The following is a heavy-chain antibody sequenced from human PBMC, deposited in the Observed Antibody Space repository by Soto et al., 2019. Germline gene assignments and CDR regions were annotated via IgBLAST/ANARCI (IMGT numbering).Heavy chain of an antibody. CDR1: GISVSTSGVG. CDR2: IYWDDDK. CDR3: AHKGGRGAGMDV. J-gene: IGHJ6*02. V-gene: IGHV2-5*02. D-gene: IGHD2-15*01. Sequence: QITLKESGPTLVKPTQTLTLTWTFSGISVSTSGVGVAWIRQPPGKALEWLALIYWDDDKRYSPFLQSRVTITKDTSKNQVVLTMTNMDPVDTATYYCAHKGGRGAGMDVWGQGTTVTVSS.